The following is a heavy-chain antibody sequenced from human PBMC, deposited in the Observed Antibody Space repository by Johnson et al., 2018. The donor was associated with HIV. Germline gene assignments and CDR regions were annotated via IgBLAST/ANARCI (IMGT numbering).Heavy chain of an antibody. J-gene: IGHJ3*02. V-gene: IGHV3-30-3*01. CDR3: AKVGTGYSSSSVGAFDI. D-gene: IGHD6-13*01. CDR2: ISYDGSNE. CDR1: GFTFSSYA. Sequence: CAASGFTFSSYALHWVRPAPGKGLDWVAIISYDGSNEYYADSVKGRFTISRDNSKNTLYLQMNSLRAEDTAVYYCAKVGTGYSSSSVGAFDIWGQGTVVTVPS.